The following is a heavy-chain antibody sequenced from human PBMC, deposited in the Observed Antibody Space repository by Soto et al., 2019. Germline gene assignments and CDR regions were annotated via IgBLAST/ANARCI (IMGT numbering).Heavy chain of an antibody. D-gene: IGHD1-26*01. J-gene: IGHJ5*02. CDR1: GGSFSNYY. CDR2: IYCTGST. Sequence: PSETLSLTCTVSGGSFSNYYWNWIRQTPGKGLEWIGYIYCTGSTNYNPSLKSRVIISLDTSKNQFSLKLTSVTVADTAVYYCARSGNLGWFDPWGQGTQVTVPQ. V-gene: IGHV4-59*01. CDR3: ARSGNLGWFDP.